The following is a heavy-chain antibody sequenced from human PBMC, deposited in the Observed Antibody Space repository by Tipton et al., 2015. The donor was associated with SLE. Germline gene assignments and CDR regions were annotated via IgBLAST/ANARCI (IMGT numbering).Heavy chain of an antibody. J-gene: IGHJ4*02. CDR3: ATLSAGQSTTGH. V-gene: IGHV4-39*01. CDR2: IYYSGST. CDR1: GGSISSSSYY. D-gene: IGHD4-17*01. Sequence: TLSLTCTVSGGSISSSSYYWGWIRQPPGKGLEWIGSIYYSGSTYYNPSLKSRVTISVDTSKNQFSLKLSSVTAADTAVYYCATLSAGQSTTGHWGQGTLVTVSS.